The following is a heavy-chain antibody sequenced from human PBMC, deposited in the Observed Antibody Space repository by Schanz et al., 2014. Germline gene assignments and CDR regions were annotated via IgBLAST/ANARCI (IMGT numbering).Heavy chain of an antibody. Sequence: QVQLVQSGAEVKKPGSSVKVSCKASGGTLQSYTFSWVRQALGQGLEWMGRFVPRLRVALYAQNFRGRVTITADSSTNTAYLEVSSLRSEDTAVYYCARDQSRQMELRVYQDYGLDVWGQGTTVTVSS. CDR3: ARDQSRQMELRVYQDYGLDV. D-gene: IGHD1-7*01. CDR1: GGTLQSYT. J-gene: IGHJ6*02. V-gene: IGHV1-69*04. CDR2: FVPRLRVA.